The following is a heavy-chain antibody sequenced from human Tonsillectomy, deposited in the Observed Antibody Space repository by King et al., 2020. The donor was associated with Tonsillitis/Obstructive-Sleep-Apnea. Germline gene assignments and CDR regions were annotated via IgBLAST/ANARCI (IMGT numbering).Heavy chain of an antibody. J-gene: IGHJ3*02. V-gene: IGHV4-34*01. CDR2: INHSGSP. Sequence: VQLQQWGAGLLKPSETLSLTCAVYGGSFSGYYWSWIRQPPGKGLEWIGEINHSGSPTNNPSLKSRVTISVNTSKNQFSLKLNSVTAADTAVYYCAREERMITFGGVIVQNAFDIWGQGTMVTVSS. D-gene: IGHD3-16*02. CDR1: GGSFSGYY. CDR3: AREERMITFGGVIVQNAFDI.